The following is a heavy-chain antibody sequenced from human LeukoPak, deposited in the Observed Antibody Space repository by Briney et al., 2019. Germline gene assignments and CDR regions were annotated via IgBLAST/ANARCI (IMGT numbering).Heavy chain of an antibody. V-gene: IGHV3-74*01. CDR1: GFTFSTYW. CDR2: INSDGSST. D-gene: IGHD2-2*01. Sequence: EPGGSLRLSCAASGFTFSTYWMHWVRQAPGKGLVWVSRINSDGSSTTYADSVKGRFTISRDNAKNTLYLQMNSLRAEDTAVYYCVRDPFRGYCSSTSCLVMFWGQGTLVTVSS. J-gene: IGHJ4*02. CDR3: VRDPFRGYCSSTSCLVMF.